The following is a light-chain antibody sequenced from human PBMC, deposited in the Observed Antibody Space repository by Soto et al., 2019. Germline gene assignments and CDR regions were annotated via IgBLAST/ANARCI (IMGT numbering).Light chain of an antibody. CDR3: QQNYSATWT. CDR2: AAS. J-gene: IGKJ1*01. V-gene: IGKV1-39*01. CDR1: QGISSA. Sequence: IQLTQSPSSLSASVGDRVTITCRASQGISSALAWYQQKPGKAPKLLIYAASTLQSGVPSRFSGSGSETDFTLTISSLQPEDFAAYFCQQNYSATWTFGQGTKVEIK.